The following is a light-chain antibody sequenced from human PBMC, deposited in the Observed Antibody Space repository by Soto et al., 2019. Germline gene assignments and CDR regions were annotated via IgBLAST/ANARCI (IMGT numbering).Light chain of an antibody. CDR3: SSYTSRTTNV. CDR2: DVS. Sequence: QSALTQPASVSGSPGQSITISCTGTSSDVGGYNYVSWYQQHPGKAPKLLINDVSNRPSGISDRFSGSKSGNTASLTISGLQAEDEADYYCSSYTSRTTNVFGTGTKLTVL. CDR1: SSDVGGYNY. V-gene: IGLV2-14*03. J-gene: IGLJ1*01.